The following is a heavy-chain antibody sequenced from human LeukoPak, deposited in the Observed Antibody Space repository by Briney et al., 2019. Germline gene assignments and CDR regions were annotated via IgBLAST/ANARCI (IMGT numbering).Heavy chain of an antibody. V-gene: IGHV3-21*04. CDR2: ISTSSTYI. CDR1: GFTFSNYT. CDR3: AETVTSAFDI. D-gene: IGHD4-17*01. Sequence: GGSLRLSCAASGFTFSNYTMNWVRQAPGKGLEWVSSISTSSTYIYYADSVKGRFTISRDNSKNTLYLQMNSLRAEDTAVYYCAETVTSAFDIWGQGTMVTVSS. J-gene: IGHJ3*02.